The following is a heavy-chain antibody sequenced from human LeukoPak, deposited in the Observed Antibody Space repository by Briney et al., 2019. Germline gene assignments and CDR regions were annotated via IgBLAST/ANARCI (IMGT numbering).Heavy chain of an antibody. CDR3: AKGGSYTIDY. CDR2: INSDGSST. D-gene: IGHD1-26*01. J-gene: IGHJ4*02. CDR1: GFTFSNYW. Sequence: AGGSLRLSCGASGFTFSNYWMPWVRQVPGKGLEWVSRINSDGSSTSYADSVKGRFTISRDNAKNTLHLQMNSLTVEDTAVYYCAKGGSYTIDYWGQGILVSVSS. V-gene: IGHV3-74*01.